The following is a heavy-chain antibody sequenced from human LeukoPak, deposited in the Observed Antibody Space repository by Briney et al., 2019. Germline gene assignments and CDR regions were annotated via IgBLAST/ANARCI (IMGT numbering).Heavy chain of an antibody. CDR3: ARDSPSRYCSGGSCPDY. CDR1: GFTFSSYS. D-gene: IGHD2-15*01. J-gene: IGHJ4*02. Sequence: GGSLRLSCAASGFTFSSYSMNWVRQSPGKRLEWGSYISSSSSTIYYADYVKGRFTISRNNAKNSLYLQMNSLRAEDTAVYYCARDSPSRYCSGGSCPDYWGQGTLVTVSS. CDR2: ISSSSSTI. V-gene: IGHV3-48*01.